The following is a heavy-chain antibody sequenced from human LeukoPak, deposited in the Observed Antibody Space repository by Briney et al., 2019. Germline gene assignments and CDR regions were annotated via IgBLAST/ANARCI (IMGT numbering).Heavy chain of an antibody. CDR1: GYTFTDYY. CDR3: ARDSPLPVTVAGTNFDY. V-gene: IGHV1-2*02. J-gene: IGHJ4*02. D-gene: IGHD6-19*01. CDR2: INPNSGGT. Sequence: ASVKVSCMASGYTFTDYYMHGVRQAPGQGLDWMGWINPNSGGTEYAQQFQGRVTMTRDTSISTAYMELSSLRSDDTAVYYCARDSPLPVTVAGTNFDYWGQGTLVTVSS.